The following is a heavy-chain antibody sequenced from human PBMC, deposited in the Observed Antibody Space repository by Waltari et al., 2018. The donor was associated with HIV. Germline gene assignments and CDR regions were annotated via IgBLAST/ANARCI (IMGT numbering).Heavy chain of an antibody. D-gene: IGHD6-6*01. CDR2: IRSSGNFK. J-gene: IGHJ5*02. V-gene: IGHV3-21*02. CDR1: GFIFNSYS. Sequence: EVQLVESGGGPVKPGESLRLSCVTSGFIFNSYSMNWVRQAPGKVPEWVSAIRSSGNFKHYADSVKGRFTISRDNAENSLYLQMNGLRAEDTAIYYCARDSRGSTWSLNWFDPWGQGTLVTVSS. CDR3: ARDSRGSTWSLNWFDP.